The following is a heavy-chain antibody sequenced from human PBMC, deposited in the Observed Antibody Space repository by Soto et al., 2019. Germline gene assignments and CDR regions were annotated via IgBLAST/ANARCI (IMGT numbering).Heavy chain of an antibody. Sequence: EVQLVESGGGLVKPGGSLRLSCAASGFTFSNAWMSWVRQAPGKGLEWVGRIKSKTDGGTTDYAAPVKGRFTISRDDSKHTLYLQRNSLKTEDTAVYYCTTDPGIAVAGTWWGCEYCGKGTLVTVSS. J-gene: IGHJ4*02. CDR2: IKSKTDGGTT. CDR3: TTDPGIAVAGTWWGCEY. CDR1: GFTFSNAW. V-gene: IGHV3-15*01. D-gene: IGHD6-19*01.